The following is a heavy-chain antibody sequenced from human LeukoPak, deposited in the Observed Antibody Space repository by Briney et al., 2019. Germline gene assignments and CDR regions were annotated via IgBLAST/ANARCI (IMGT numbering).Heavy chain of an antibody. V-gene: IGHV4-39*01. J-gene: IGHJ4*02. D-gene: IGHD3-22*01. CDR3: ASGYYSDSSGYRRNPYYFDY. CDR1: GGSISSSSYY. CDR2: IYYSGST. Sequence: PSETLSLTCTVSGGSISSSSYYWGWIRQPPGKGLEWIGSIYYSGSTNYNPSLKSRVTISVDTSKNQFSLRLSSVTAADTAVYYCASGYYSDSSGYRRNPYYFDYWGQGTLVTVSS.